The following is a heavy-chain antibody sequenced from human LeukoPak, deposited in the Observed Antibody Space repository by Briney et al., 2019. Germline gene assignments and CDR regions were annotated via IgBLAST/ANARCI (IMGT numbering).Heavy chain of an antibody. J-gene: IGHJ6*02. V-gene: IGHV3-48*03. CDR1: GFTFSSYE. Sequence: GGSLRLSCAASGFTFSSYEMNWVRQAPGKGLEWVSYISSSGSTIYYADSVKGRFTISRDNAKNSLYLQMNSLRAEDTAVYYCAREGPCYDILTGYYALYGMDVWGQGTTVTVSS. CDR2: ISSSGSTI. D-gene: IGHD3-9*01. CDR3: AREGPCYDILTGYYALYGMDV.